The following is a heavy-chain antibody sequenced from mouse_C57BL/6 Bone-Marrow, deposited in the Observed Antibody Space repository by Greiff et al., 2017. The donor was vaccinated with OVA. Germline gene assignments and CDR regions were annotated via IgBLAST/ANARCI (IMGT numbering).Heavy chain of an antibody. J-gene: IGHJ2*01. Sequence: DVMLVESGGGLVQPGGSLKLSCAASGFTFSDYYMYWVRQTPEKRLEWVAYISNGGGSTYYPDTVKGRFTISRDNAKNTLYLQMSRLKSEDTAMYYCARRGNWVDYWGQGTTLTVSS. CDR3: ARRGNWVDY. CDR2: ISNGGGST. V-gene: IGHV5-12*01. CDR1: GFTFSDYY. D-gene: IGHD4-1*01.